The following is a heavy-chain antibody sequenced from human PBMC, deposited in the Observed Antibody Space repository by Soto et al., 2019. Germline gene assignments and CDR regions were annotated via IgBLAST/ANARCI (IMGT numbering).Heavy chain of an antibody. CDR1: VGCINNHY. V-gene: IGHV4-59*11. CDR3: ARIPKYYDFWSGYLGDDAFDI. CDR2: IYYSGST. D-gene: IGHD3-3*01. Sequence: SETLSLTCTVSVGCINNHYWSWIRQPPGQGLEWIGYIYYSGSTNYNPSLKSRVTISVDTSKNQFSPKLSSVTAADTAVYYCARIPKYYDFWSGYLGDDAFDIWGQGTMVTVS. J-gene: IGHJ3*02.